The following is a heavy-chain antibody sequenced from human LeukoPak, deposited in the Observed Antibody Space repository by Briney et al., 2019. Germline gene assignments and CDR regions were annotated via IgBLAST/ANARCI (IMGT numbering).Heavy chain of an antibody. V-gene: IGHV3-21*01. CDR3: ASQFGDSHGYVTGDALDR. J-gene: IGHJ3*02. CDR2: ISDNSDYI. D-gene: IGHD3-10*01. Sequence: GGSLRLSCTASGFNFNSYSMNWVRQAPGKGLEWVSSISDNSDYIDYAGAVEGRFTISRDSAKNSLYLQMNSLRAEDTAVYYCASQFGDSHGYVTGDALDRWGQGTMVTVSS. CDR1: GFNFNSYS.